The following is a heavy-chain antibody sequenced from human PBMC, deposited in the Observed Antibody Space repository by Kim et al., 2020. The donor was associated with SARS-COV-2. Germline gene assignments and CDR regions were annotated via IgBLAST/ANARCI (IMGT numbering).Heavy chain of an antibody. D-gene: IGHD1-26*01. CDR2: LSDSGTST. J-gene: IGHJ4*02. Sequence: GGSLILSCAASGFTFSSHAMSWVRQAPGKGLEWVAGLSDSGTSTYYADSVKGRFTVSRDNSNNTLYLQMSSLRADDTAIYYCASQWELLFSFDYWGQGTLVTVSS. CDR3: ASQWELLFSFDY. V-gene: IGHV3-23*01. CDR1: GFTFSSHA.